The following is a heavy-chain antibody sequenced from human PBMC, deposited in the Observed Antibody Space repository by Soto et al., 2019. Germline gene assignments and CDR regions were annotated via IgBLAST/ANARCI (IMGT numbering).Heavy chain of an antibody. CDR3: AKSPSIAARQVYYYYYMDV. D-gene: IGHD6-6*01. CDR1: GFSFSSYA. CDR2: ISGSGGST. Sequence: GGSLRLSCAAYGFSFSSYAMRWVRQAPGTGLEWVSAISGSGGSTYYADSVKGRFTISRDNSKNTLYLQMNSLRAEDTAVYYCAKSPSIAARQVYYYYYMDVWGKGTTVTVSS. V-gene: IGHV3-23*01. J-gene: IGHJ6*03.